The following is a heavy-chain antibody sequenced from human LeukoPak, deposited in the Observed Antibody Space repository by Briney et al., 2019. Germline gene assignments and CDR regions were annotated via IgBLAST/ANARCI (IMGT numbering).Heavy chain of an antibody. D-gene: IGHD3-22*01. J-gene: IGHJ4*02. CDR3: ARTVVLNYSFDY. CDR2: IYYSGSA. CDR1: GASISSYY. V-gene: IGHV4-39*01. Sequence: PSETLSLTCTVSGASISSYYWGWIRQPPGKGLEWIAGIYYSGSAYYNPSLKSRVTMSVGTSKNQFSLKLSSVTAADTAVYYCARTVVLNYSFDYWGQGTLVTVSS.